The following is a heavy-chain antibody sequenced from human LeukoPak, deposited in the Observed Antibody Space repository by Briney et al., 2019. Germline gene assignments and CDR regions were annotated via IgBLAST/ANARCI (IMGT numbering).Heavy chain of an antibody. J-gene: IGHJ4*02. D-gene: IGHD4-17*01. CDR2: ISSSSSYI. Sequence: GRSLRLSCAASGFTFSSYAMHWVRQAPGKGLEWVSSISSSSSYIYYADSVKGRFTISRDNAKNSLYLQMNSLRAEDTAVYYCASSTAGGYGDYGFDYWGQGTLVTVSS. V-gene: IGHV3-21*01. CDR3: ASSTAGGYGDYGFDY. CDR1: GFTFSSYA.